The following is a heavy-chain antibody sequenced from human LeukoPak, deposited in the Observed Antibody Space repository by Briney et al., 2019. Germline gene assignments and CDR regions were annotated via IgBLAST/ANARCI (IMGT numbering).Heavy chain of an antibody. D-gene: IGHD3-10*01. Sequence: ASVKVSCKASGGTFSSYAISWVRQAPGQGLEWMGGIIPIFGTAKYAQKFQGRVTITADESTSTAYMELSSLRSEDTAVYYCARVPLLWFGELSARPRAAYYFDYWGQGTLVTVSS. J-gene: IGHJ4*02. V-gene: IGHV1-69*13. CDR2: IIPIFGTA. CDR1: GGTFSSYA. CDR3: ARVPLLWFGELSARPRAAYYFDY.